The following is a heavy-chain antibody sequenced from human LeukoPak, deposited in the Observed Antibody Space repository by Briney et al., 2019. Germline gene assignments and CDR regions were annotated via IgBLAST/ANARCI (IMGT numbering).Heavy chain of an antibody. CDR1: GFTFSSYT. Sequence: GGSLRLSCAASGFTFSSYTMSWVRQAPGKGLEWVSTITTSDGNTYYADSVKGRFTISRDNSKNTLYLQMNSLRAEDTAVYYCAKSEDFDYWGQGTLVTVSS. D-gene: IGHD1-14*01. CDR3: AKSEDFDY. V-gene: IGHV3-23*01. J-gene: IGHJ4*02. CDR2: ITTSDGNT.